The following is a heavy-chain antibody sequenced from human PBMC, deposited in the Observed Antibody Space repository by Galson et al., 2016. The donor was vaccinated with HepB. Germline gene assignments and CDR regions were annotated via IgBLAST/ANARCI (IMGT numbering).Heavy chain of an antibody. J-gene: IGHJ5*02. CDR2: ISSDGTST. V-gene: IGHV3-48*02. CDR1: GFTFSGYT. Sequence: SLRLSCAASGFTFSGYTMNWVRQAPGKGLEWVSHISSDGTSTQYADSVKGRFTISRDNAKNSLYLQMTSLRDEDTGLYFCARDTGVVPCLDPWGQGTLVTVSS. CDR3: ARDTGVVPCLDP. D-gene: IGHD2-15*01.